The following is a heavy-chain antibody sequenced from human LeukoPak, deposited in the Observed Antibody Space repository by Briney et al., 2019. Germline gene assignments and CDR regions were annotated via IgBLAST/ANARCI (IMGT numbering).Heavy chain of an antibody. V-gene: IGHV3-30*02. CDR1: GFTFDCCG. J-gene: IGHJ3*02. CDR3: ARDPGTTQTLHDAFDI. D-gene: IGHD1-7*01. CDR2: IRNVGNDK. Sequence: PGGSLTLSCAASGFTFDCCGMHWVRQAPGKGLEWVAFIRNVGNDKYYADSVKGRFFISRDNSKNTLSLQMHSLRAEDTAVYYCARDPGTTQTLHDAFDIWGQGTMVTVSS.